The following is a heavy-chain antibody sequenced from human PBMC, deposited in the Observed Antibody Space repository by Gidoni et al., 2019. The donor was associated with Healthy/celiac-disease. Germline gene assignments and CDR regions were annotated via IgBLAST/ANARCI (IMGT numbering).Heavy chain of an antibody. Sequence: EVQLVESGGGLVKTGRSLRLYCAASGFPFSSYSMNWVRQAPGEGLEWVSSISSSSSYIYYADSVKVRFTISRDNAKHSLYRQMNSLRAEDTAVYYCARVSRGIAAAVTTRGAFDIWGQGTMVTVSS. CDR1: GFPFSSYS. CDR2: ISSSSSYI. D-gene: IGHD6-13*01. V-gene: IGHV3-21*01. J-gene: IGHJ3*02. CDR3: ARVSRGIAAAVTTRGAFDI.